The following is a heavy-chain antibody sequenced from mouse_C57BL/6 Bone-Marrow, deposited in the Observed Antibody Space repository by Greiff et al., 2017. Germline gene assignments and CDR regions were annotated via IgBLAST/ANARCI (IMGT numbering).Heavy chain of an antibody. CDR1: GYAFTNYL. CDR2: INPGSGGT. D-gene: IGHD2-1*01. J-gene: IGHJ3*01. CDR3: ARSDGNTWFAY. V-gene: IGHV1-54*01. Sequence: QVQLKQSGAELVRPGTSVKVSCKASGYAFTNYLIEWVKQRPGQGLEWIGVINPGSGGTNYNEKFKGKATLTADKSSSTAYMQLSSLTSEDSAVYFCARSDGNTWFAYWGQGTLVTVSA.